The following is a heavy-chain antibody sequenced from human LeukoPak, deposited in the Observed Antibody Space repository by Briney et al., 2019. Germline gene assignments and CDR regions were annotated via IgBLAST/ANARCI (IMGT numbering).Heavy chain of an antibody. Sequence: ASVKVSYQPSGYTFTDYYMHWVRQDPGPGLEWIGWINPNRGGTNYAQKFQGRVTMTRDTSITTAYMELTRLRSDDTAAYYCAREVEGATVTTRCFDYWGQGTLVTVSS. D-gene: IGHD4-17*01. CDR1: GYTFTDYY. CDR2: INPNRGGT. CDR3: AREVEGATVTTRCFDY. J-gene: IGHJ4*02. V-gene: IGHV1-2*02.